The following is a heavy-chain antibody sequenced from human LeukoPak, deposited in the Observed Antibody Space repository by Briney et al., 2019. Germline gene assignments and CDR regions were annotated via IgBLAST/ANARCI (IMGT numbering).Heavy chain of an antibody. V-gene: IGHV4-59*01. D-gene: IGHD4-23*01. CDR3: ARDDYGGNSGNWYFDL. J-gene: IGHJ2*01. Sequence: PPETLCLTCTVSGGSISSYYWSWIWQPPGKGLEWIGYIYYSGSTNYNPSLKSRVTISVDTSKNQFSLKLSSVTAADTAVYYCARDDYGGNSGNWYFDLWGRGTLVTVSS. CDR2: IYYSGST. CDR1: GGSISSYY.